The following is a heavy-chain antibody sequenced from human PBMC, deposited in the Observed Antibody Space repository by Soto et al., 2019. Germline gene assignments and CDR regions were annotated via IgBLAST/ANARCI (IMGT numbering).Heavy chain of an antibody. CDR3: ARTPLPHCSGGSCYYYMDV. D-gene: IGHD2-15*01. Sequence: AGGSLRLSCAASGFTFSSYSMNWVRQAPGKGLEWVSSISSSSYIYYADSVKGRFTISRDNAKNSLYLQMNSLRAEDTAVYYCARTPLPHCSGGSCYYYMDVWGKGTTVTVSS. J-gene: IGHJ6*03. CDR1: GFTFSSYS. CDR2: ISSSSYI. V-gene: IGHV3-21*01.